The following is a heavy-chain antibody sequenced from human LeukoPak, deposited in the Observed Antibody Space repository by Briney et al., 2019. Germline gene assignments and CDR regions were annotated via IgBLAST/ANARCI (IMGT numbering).Heavy chain of an antibody. Sequence: GSSVKVSCKASGGTFSSYAISWVRQAPGQGLEWMGWISAYNGNTNYAQKLQGRVTMTTDTSTSTAYMELRSLRSDDTAVYYCASARGYSYGTGSFDIWGQGTMVTVSS. CDR3: ASARGYSYGTGSFDI. V-gene: IGHV1-18*01. CDR1: GGTFSSYA. CDR2: ISAYNGNT. D-gene: IGHD5-18*01. J-gene: IGHJ3*02.